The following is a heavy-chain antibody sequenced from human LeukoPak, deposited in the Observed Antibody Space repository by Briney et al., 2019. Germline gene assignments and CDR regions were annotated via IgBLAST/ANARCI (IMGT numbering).Heavy chain of an antibody. Sequence: PGGSLRLSCAPSGFTFSSYAMQWVRQAPGKGLEWVAVISYDGSNKYYADSVKGRFTISRDNSKNTLYLQMNSLRAEYTAVYYCARDGPSVAGPLDYWGQGTLATVSS. CDR1: GFTFSSYA. V-gene: IGHV3-30*04. CDR2: ISYDGSNK. CDR3: ARDGPSVAGPLDY. D-gene: IGHD6-19*01. J-gene: IGHJ4*02.